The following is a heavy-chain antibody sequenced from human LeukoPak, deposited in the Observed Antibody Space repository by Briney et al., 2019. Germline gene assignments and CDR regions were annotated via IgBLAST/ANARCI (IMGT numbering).Heavy chain of an antibody. V-gene: IGHV4-34*01. D-gene: IGHD3-3*01. CDR1: GGSFSGYY. CDR2: INHSGST. J-gene: IGHJ3*02. Sequence: PSGTLSLTCAVYGGSFSGYYWSWIRQPPGKGLEWIGEINHSGSTNYNPSLKSRVTISVDTSKNRFSLKLSSVTAADTAVYYCARAPIWKSGYDAFDIWGQGTMVTVSS. CDR3: ARAPIWKSGYDAFDI.